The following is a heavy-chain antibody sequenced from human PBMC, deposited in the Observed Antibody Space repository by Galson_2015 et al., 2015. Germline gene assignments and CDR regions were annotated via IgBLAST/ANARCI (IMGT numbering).Heavy chain of an antibody. CDR2: TSTSSVNA. V-gene: IGHV1-18*04. CDR3: ARGGYDSSGIHFANDPHEL. Sequence: SVKVSCKATGYNFASFGMTWVRQAPGQGLQWMGWTSTSSVNAQYAQNFQGRVTMSTDMSTSTAYMELTSLRSDDTALYYCARGGYDSSGIHFANDPHELWGQGTMITVSS. J-gene: IGHJ3*01. CDR1: GYNFASFG. D-gene: IGHD3-22*01.